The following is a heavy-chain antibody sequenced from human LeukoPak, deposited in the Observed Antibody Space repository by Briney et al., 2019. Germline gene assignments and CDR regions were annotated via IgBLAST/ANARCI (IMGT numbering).Heavy chain of an antibody. D-gene: IGHD3-9*01. CDR2: IYYSGST. CDR3: ASRRYLIDY. J-gene: IGHJ4*02. V-gene: IGHV4-59*08. CDR1: GGSISSYD. Sequence: SETLSLTCTVSGGSISSYDWSWIRQPPGQGLEWIGYIYYSGSTNYNPSLKSRVTISVDTSKNQFSLKLSSVTAADTAVYYCASRRYLIDYWGQGTLVTVSS.